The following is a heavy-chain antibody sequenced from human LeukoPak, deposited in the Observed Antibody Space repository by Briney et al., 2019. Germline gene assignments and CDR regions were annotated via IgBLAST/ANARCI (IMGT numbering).Heavy chain of an antibody. J-gene: IGHJ4*02. V-gene: IGHV4-34*01. CDR3: ARECGGDCYSGDY. CDR1: GGSFSGYY. CDR2: INHSGST. Sequence: PSETLSLTCAVYGGSFSGYYWSWIRQPPGKGLEWVGEINHSGSTNYNPSLKSRVTISVDKSKNQFSLKLSSVTAADTAVYYCARECGGDCYSGDYWGQGTLVTVSS. D-gene: IGHD2-21*02.